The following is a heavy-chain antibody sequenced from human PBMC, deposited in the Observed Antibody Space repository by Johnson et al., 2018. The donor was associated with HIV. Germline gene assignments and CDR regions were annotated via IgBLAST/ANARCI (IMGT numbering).Heavy chain of an antibody. V-gene: IGHV3-NL1*01. Sequence: QVQLVESGGGVVQPGRSLRLSCAASGFTFSSYGMHWVRQAPGKGLEWVSLIYTDGRASYAASVKGRFTISSDHSKNTVYLQMKSLGADDTAVYYCARLTTSSRQDSTMTVVGVAAFDLWGQGTMVTVSS. D-gene: IGHD3-22*01. CDR3: ARLTTSSRQDSTMTVVGVAAFDL. CDR1: GFTFSSYG. CDR2: IYTDGRA. J-gene: IGHJ3*01.